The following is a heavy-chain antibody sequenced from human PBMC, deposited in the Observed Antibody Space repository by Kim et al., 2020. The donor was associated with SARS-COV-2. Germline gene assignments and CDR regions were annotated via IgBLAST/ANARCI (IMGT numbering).Heavy chain of an antibody. CDR2: IVVGSGNT. V-gene: IGHV1-58*01. J-gene: IGHJ6*02. Sequence: SVKVSCKASGFTFTSSAVQWVRQARGQRLEWIGWIVVGSGNTNYAQKFQERVTITRDMSTSTAYMELSSLRSEDTAVYYCAAVPLFRAAVSPYYYYGMDVWGQGTTVTVSS. CDR3: AAVPLFRAAVSPYYYYGMDV. CDR1: GFTFTSSA. D-gene: IGHD6-13*01.